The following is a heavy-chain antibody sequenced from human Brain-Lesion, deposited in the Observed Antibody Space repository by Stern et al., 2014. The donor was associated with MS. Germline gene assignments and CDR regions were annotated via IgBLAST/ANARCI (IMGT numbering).Heavy chain of an antibody. CDR2: IYYSGFT. Sequence: QVQLVESGPGLVKPSETLSLTCTVSGGSISSSTYHWAWIRQPPGKGLEWIGNIYYSGFTYYNPSLKSRVPISVDMSKNQFALKLSSVTAADTAIYYCARHDSVPRPSQLYSARDRGPGYFDYWGQGTLVTVSS. J-gene: IGHJ4*02. V-gene: IGHV4-39*01. D-gene: IGHD1-26*01. CDR3: ARHDSVPRPSQLYSARDRGPGYFDY. CDR1: GGSISSSTYH.